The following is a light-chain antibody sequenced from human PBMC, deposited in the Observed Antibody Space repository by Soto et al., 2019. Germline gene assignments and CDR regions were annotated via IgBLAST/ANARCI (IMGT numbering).Light chain of an antibody. V-gene: IGLV2-14*01. CDR3: SSHSAYYTFV. CDR2: EVT. CDR1: SGDIGGYNY. J-gene: IGLJ1*01. Sequence: QSALTQPASVSGSPGQSITISCTGTSGDIGGYNYVSWYQQHPGKAPKLLISEVTNRPSGVSNRFSGSKSGNTASLTISGLQAEDEADYYCSSHSAYYTFVFGTGTKVTV.